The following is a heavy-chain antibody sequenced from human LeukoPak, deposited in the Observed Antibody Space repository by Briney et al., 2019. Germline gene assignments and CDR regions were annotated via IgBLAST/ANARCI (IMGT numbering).Heavy chain of an antibody. D-gene: IGHD6-13*01. CDR2: IIPIFGTA. CDR3: ARRAAADAFDI. V-gene: IGHV1-69*06. Sequence: ASVKVSCKASGGTFSSYAISWVRQAPGQGLEWMGGIIPIFGTANYAQKFQGRVTITADKSTSTAYMELSSLRSEDTAVYYCARRAAADAFDIWGQGTMVTVSS. CDR1: GGTFSSYA. J-gene: IGHJ3*02.